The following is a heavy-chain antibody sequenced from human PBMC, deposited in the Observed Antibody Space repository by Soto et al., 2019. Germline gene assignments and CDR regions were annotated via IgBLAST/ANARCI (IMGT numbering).Heavy chain of an antibody. Sequence: SETLSLTCAVSGYSIGSGYYWAWIRQSPGKGLEWIGSIYHAGSVYYNPSLNGRVALSMDTSKNHFSLKLTSVTATDTAVYYCARTFDYYGMDVWGQGTTVTVSS. CDR2: IYHAGSV. CDR1: GYSIGSGYY. J-gene: IGHJ6*02. V-gene: IGHV4-38-2*01. CDR3: ARTFDYYGMDV.